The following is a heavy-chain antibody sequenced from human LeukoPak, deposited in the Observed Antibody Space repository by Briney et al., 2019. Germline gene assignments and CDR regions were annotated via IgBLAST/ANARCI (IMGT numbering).Heavy chain of an antibody. D-gene: IGHD5-12*01. CDR2: ISGGGTST. CDR1: GFTFSNHA. Sequence: PAGGSLRLSCGASGFTFSNHAMTWVRQAPGKGLECVSVISGGGTSTYYADSVKGRFTISRDNSKNTLYLQMSSLRAEDTAIYYCAKGHSDYGTGFDLWGQGTLVTVSS. J-gene: IGHJ4*02. V-gene: IGHV3-23*01. CDR3: AKGHSDYGTGFDL.